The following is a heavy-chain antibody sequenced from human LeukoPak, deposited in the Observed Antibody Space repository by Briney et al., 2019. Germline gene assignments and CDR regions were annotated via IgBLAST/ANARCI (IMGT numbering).Heavy chain of an antibody. D-gene: IGHD6-13*01. CDR3: ARGYSSSWPLDY. J-gene: IGHJ4*02. CDR2: IYTSGST. V-gene: IGHV4-61*02. Sequence: SETLSLTCTVSGGSISSGSYYWSWIRQPAGKGLEWIGRIYTSGSTNYNPSLKSRVTISVDKSKNQFSLKLSSVTAADTAVYYCARGYSSSWPLDYWGQGTLVTVSS. CDR1: GGSISSGSYY.